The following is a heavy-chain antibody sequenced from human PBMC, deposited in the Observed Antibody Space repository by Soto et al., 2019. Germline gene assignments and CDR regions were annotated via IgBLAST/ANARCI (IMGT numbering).Heavy chain of an antibody. CDR1: GFTFDDYA. J-gene: IGHJ6*02. V-gene: IGHV3-9*01. Sequence: PGESLTLSCAVSGFTFDDYAMHWVRQVPEKGLEWVSGIHWNRTSIGYADSVKGRFTTSRDNTKNSLFLEMNSLKTEATALYYCVRDGGHDFWYGYFNFWGPGTTVTVSS. CDR2: IHWNRTSI. D-gene: IGHD3-3*01. CDR3: VRDGGHDFWYGYFNF.